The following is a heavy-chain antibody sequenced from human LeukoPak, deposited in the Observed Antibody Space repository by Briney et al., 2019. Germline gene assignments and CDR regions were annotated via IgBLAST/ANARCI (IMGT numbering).Heavy chain of an antibody. CDR2: INPNSGGT. D-gene: IGHD1-26*01. Sequence: GASVKVSCKASGYTFTGYYVHWVRQAPGQGLEWMGWINPNSGGTNYAQKFQGRVTMTRDTSISTAYMELSRLRSDDTAVYYCAAREWELPGDFDYWGQGTLVTVSS. CDR3: AAREWELPGDFDY. CDR1: GYTFTGYY. V-gene: IGHV1-2*02. J-gene: IGHJ4*02.